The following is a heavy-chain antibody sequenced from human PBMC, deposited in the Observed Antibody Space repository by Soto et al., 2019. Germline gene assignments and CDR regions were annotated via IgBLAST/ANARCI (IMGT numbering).Heavy chain of an antibody. Sequence: ASVKVSCKASGYTFTDYYLHWVRQAPGQGLEWMGCVNPKNGDTYYAQKFQGRVTLTRDTSVSTAHTELSRLRSDDTAVYYCARSSGSYSYYGMDVWGQGTTVTVSS. CDR2: VNPKNGDT. V-gene: IGHV1-2*02. CDR3: ARSSGSYSYYGMDV. CDR1: GYTFTDYY. J-gene: IGHJ6*02. D-gene: IGHD1-26*01.